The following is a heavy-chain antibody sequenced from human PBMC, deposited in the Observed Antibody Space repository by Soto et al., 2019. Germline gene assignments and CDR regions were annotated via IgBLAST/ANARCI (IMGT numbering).Heavy chain of an antibody. D-gene: IGHD2-15*01. J-gene: IGHJ4*02. CDR2: IDVGSANA. Sequence: SVKVSCKTSGFTFSSSAVHWVRQARGHRLQWIGWIDVGSANANYAQMLHERVTISRDMSTSTAYMELSSLRAEDTAVYYCAREGRYCSGGSCQRVDWGQGTLVTVSS. V-gene: IGHV1-58*01. CDR1: GFTFSSSA. CDR3: AREGRYCSGGSCQRVD.